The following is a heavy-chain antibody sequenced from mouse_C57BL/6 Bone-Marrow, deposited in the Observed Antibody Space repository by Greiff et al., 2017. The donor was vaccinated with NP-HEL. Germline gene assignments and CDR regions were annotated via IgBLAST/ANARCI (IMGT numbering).Heavy chain of an antibody. CDR1: GYSFTGYF. J-gene: IGHJ4*01. CDR2: INPYNGDT. D-gene: IGHD1-1*01. V-gene: IGHV1-20*01. Sequence: VQLKQSGPELVKPGDSVKISCKASGYSFTGYFMNWVMQSHGKSLEWIGRINPYNGDTFYNQKFKGKATLTVDKSSSTAHMELRSLTSEDSAVYYCARGAGIYYYGSSYAMDYWGQGTSVTVSS. CDR3: ARGAGIYYYGSSYAMDY.